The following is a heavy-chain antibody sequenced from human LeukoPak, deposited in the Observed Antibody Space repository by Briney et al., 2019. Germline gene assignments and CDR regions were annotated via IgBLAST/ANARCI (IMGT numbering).Heavy chain of an antibody. Sequence: PGGSLRLSCAASGFTFSSYGMHWVRQAPGKGLEWVAVIWYDGSNKYYADSVKGRFTISRDNSKNTLYLQMNSLRAEDTAVYYCARDCDRSGYYCYWGQGTLVTVSS. CDR3: ARDCDRSGYYCY. V-gene: IGHV3-33*01. D-gene: IGHD3-22*01. CDR2: IWYDGSNK. CDR1: GFTFSSYG. J-gene: IGHJ4*02.